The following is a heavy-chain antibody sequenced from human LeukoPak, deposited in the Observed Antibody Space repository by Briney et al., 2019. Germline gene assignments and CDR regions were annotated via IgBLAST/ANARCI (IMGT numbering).Heavy chain of an antibody. Sequence: GGSLRLSCAASGFTFSSYWMSWVRQAPGKGLEWVSVIYSGGSTYYADSVKGRFTISRDNSKNTLYLQMNSLRAEDTAVYYCASSMAYGDYYYYYGMDVWGQGTTVTVSS. V-gene: IGHV3-53*01. CDR2: IYSGGST. CDR3: ASSMAYGDYYYYYGMDV. CDR1: GFTFSSYW. D-gene: IGHD4-17*01. J-gene: IGHJ6*02.